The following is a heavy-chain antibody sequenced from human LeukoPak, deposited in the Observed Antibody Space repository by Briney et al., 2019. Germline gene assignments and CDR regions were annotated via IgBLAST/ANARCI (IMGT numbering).Heavy chain of an antibody. CDR1: GGSFSGYY. CDR2: INHSGST. D-gene: IGHD5-24*01. V-gene: IGHV4-34*01. Sequence: AETLSLTCAVYGGSFSGYYWSWIRQPPGKGLEWIGEINHSGSTNYNPSLKSRVTISVDTSKNQFSLKLSSVTAADTAVYYCARGDRDSYKTFDYWGQGTLVTVS. J-gene: IGHJ4*02. CDR3: ARGDRDSYKTFDY.